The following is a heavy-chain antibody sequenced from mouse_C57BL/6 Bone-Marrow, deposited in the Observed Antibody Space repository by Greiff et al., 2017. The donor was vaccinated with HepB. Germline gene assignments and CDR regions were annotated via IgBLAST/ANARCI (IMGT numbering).Heavy chain of an antibody. CDR3: ARHDYFDY. CDR2: ISSGSSTI. D-gene: IGHD2-3*01. J-gene: IGHJ2*01. Sequence: EVQGVESGGGLVKPGGSLKLSCAASGFTFSDYGMHWVRQAPEKGLEWVAYISSGSSTIYYADTVKGRFTSSRDNAKNTLFLQMTSLRSEDTAMYYCARHDYFDYWGQGTTLTVSS. CDR1: GFTFSDYG. V-gene: IGHV5-17*01.